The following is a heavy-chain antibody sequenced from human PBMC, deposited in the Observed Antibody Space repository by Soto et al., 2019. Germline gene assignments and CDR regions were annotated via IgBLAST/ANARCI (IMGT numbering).Heavy chain of an antibody. CDR2: IDPSGGST. V-gene: IGHV1-46*01. CDR3: AREGGRRNYYDSSGYFFDY. Sequence: QVQLVQSGAEVKKPGASVKVSCKASGYTFTDYYMHWVRQAPGQGLEWVGIIDPSGGSTGYGNFQERVTMIRDTSTSTVYMELRSLRSEDTAVYYCAREGGRRNYYDSSGYFFDYWGQGTLVTVSS. D-gene: IGHD3-22*01. CDR1: GYTFTDYY. J-gene: IGHJ4*02.